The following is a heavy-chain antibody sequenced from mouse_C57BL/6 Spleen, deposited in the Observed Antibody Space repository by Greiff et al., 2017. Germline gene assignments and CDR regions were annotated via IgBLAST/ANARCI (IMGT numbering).Heavy chain of an antibody. V-gene: IGHV6-3*01. CDR2: IRLKSDNYAT. Sequence: VQLKESGGGLVQPGGSMKLSCVASGFTFSNYWMNWVRQSPEKGLEWVAQIRLKSDNYATHYAESVKGRFTISRDDAKSSVYLQKNNLRDEDTGIYYSSSSYYAMDYWGKGTSVTAAS. CDR1: GFTFSNYW. J-gene: IGHJ4*01. D-gene: IGHD1-1*01. CDR3: SSSYYAMDY.